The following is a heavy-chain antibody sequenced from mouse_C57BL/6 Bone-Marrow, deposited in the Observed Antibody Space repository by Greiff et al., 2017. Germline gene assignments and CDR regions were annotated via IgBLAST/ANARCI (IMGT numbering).Heavy chain of an antibody. D-gene: IGHD1-1*01. J-gene: IGHJ4*01. CDR3: ARETVGPSYAMDY. V-gene: IGHV1-53*01. Sequence: VQLQQSGTELVKPGASVKLSCKASGYTFTSYWMHWVKQRPGQGLEWIGNINPSNGGTNYNEKFKSKATLTVDKTSSTAYMQLSSLTSEDSAVYYCARETVGPSYAMDYWGQGTSVTVSS. CDR2: INPSNGGT. CDR1: GYTFTSYW.